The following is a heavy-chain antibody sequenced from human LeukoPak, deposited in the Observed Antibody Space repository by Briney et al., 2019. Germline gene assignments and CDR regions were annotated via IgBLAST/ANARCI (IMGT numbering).Heavy chain of an antibody. Sequence: PSETLSLTCTVSGYSISSGYYWGWIRQPPGKGLEWIGSIYHSGSTYYNPPLKSRVTISVDTSKNQFSLKLSSVTAADTAVYYCARVRQIYYYDRLDWFDPWGQGTLVTVSS. V-gene: IGHV4-38-2*02. J-gene: IGHJ5*02. CDR3: ARVRQIYYYDRLDWFDP. CDR1: GYSISSGYY. D-gene: IGHD3-22*01. CDR2: IYHSGST.